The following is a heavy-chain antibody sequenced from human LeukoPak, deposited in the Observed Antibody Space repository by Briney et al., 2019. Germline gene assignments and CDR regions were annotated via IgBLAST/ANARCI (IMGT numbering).Heavy chain of an antibody. J-gene: IGHJ6*03. CDR2: INHSGST. Sequence: GSLRLSCAASGFTFSSYSMNWIRQPPGKGLEWIGEINHSGSTNYNPSLKSRVTISVDTSKNQFSLKLSSVTAADTAVYYCARVFWYYDILTGPRAGYYYMDVWGKGTTVTVSS. CDR3: ARVFWYYDILTGPRAGYYYMDV. CDR1: GFTFSSYS. D-gene: IGHD3-9*01. V-gene: IGHV4-34*01.